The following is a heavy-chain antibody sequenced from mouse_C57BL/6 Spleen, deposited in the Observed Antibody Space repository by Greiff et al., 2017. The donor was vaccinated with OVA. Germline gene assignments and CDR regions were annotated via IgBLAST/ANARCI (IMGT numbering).Heavy chain of an antibody. CDR2: IYPSDSET. J-gene: IGHJ3*01. D-gene: IGHD2-5*01. Sequence: VQLQQPGAELVRPGSSVKLSCKASGYTFTSYWMDWVKQRPGQGLEWIGNIYPSDSETHYNQKFKDKATLTVDKSSSTAYMQLSSLTSEDSAVYYCASGSNGGFAYWGQGTLVTVSA. CDR1: GYTFTSYW. V-gene: IGHV1-61*01. CDR3: ASGSNGGFAY.